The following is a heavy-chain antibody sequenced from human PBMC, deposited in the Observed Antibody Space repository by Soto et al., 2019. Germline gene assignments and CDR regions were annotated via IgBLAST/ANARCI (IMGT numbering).Heavy chain of an antibody. D-gene: IGHD3-10*01. Sequence: SVKVSCKASGGTFSSYAISWVRQAPGQGLEWMGGIIPIFGTANYAQKFQGRVTITADESTSTAYMELSSLRSEDTAVYYCARAPEGGYGSGSSVSWFDPWGQGTLVTFS. CDR3: ARAPEGGYGSGSSVSWFDP. J-gene: IGHJ5*02. CDR1: GGTFSSYA. V-gene: IGHV1-69*13. CDR2: IIPIFGTA.